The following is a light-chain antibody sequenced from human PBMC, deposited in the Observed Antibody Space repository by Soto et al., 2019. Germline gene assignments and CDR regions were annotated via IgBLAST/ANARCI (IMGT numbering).Light chain of an antibody. CDR2: DVS. Sequence: QSVLTQPASVSGSPGQSITTPCTGTSSDIGGYDHVSWYQQHPGKAPKLMVYDVSNRPSGVSDRFSGSKSANTASLTISGLQAEDEADYYCNSYTTSSSLYVFGTGTKLTVL. CDR1: SSDIGGYDH. V-gene: IGLV2-14*01. CDR3: NSYTTSSSLYV. J-gene: IGLJ1*01.